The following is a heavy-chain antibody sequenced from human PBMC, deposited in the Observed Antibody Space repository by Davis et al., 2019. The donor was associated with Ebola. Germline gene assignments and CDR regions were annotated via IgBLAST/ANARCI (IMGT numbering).Heavy chain of an antibody. CDR2: ISSSSYYI. Sequence: GESLKISCAASGFTFSSYSMNWVRQAPGKGLEWVSSISSSSYYIYYADSLKGRFTVSRDNAKNSLYLQMNSLRAEDTAVYYCARLSITMIVVVLDYWGQGTLVTVSS. CDR3: ARLSITMIVVVLDY. CDR1: GFTFSSYS. J-gene: IGHJ4*02. D-gene: IGHD3-22*01. V-gene: IGHV3-21*01.